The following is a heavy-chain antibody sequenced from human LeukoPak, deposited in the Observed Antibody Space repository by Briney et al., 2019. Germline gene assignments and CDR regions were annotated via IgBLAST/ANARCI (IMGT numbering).Heavy chain of an antibody. Sequence: SVKVSCKASGGTFSSYSISWVREAPGQGLEWMGGIIPIFGTTKYAQNFQGRVTITTAGFTSTAYMELKSLRSEDTAVYYCAMGNNFDFFYFDYWGQGTLVSVSS. J-gene: IGHJ4*02. CDR2: IIPIFGTT. D-gene: IGHD3-9*01. CDR1: GGTFSSYS. CDR3: AMGNNFDFFYFDY. V-gene: IGHV1-69*05.